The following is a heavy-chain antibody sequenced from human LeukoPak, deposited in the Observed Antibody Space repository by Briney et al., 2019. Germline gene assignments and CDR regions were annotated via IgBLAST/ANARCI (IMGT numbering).Heavy chain of an antibody. Sequence: ASVKVSCKASGGTFSSYAISWVRQAPGQGLEWMGRIILILGIANYAQKFQGRVTITADKSTSTAYMELSSLRSEDTAVYYCARGLTTAGTKALNNWGQGTLVTVSS. V-gene: IGHV1-69*04. CDR1: GGTFSSYA. CDR3: ARGLTTAGTKALNN. CDR2: IILILGIA. J-gene: IGHJ4*02. D-gene: IGHD6-13*01.